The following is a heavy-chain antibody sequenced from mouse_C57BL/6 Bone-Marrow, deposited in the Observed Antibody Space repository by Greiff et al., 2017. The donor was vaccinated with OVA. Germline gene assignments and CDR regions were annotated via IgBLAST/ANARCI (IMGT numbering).Heavy chain of an antibody. Sequence: QVQLKESGAELVRPGASVTLSCKASGYTFTDYEMHWVKQTPVHGLEWIGAIDPETGGTAYNQKFKGKAILTAAKSSSTAYMELRSLTSEDSAVYYCTRPGYYLYYFDYWGQGTTLTVSS. J-gene: IGHJ2*01. CDR2: IDPETGGT. CDR3: TRPGYYLYYFDY. CDR1: GYTFTDYE. D-gene: IGHD2-3*01. V-gene: IGHV1-15*01.